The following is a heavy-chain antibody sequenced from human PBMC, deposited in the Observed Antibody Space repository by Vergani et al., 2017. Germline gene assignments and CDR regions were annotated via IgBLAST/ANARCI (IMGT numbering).Heavy chain of an antibody. CDR2: IIPLFGTA. V-gene: IGHV1-69*12. Sequence: QVQLVQSGAEVKKPGSSVKVSCKASGGTFSSYAFSWVRQVPGQGLEWMGGIIPLFGTANYAQKFQGRITITADESTSTGYMELSSLRSEDTAVYYCAEGRDSYICYLGWFYPWVQGTLVTVSS. CDR1: GGTFSSYA. D-gene: IGHD5-24*01. J-gene: IGHJ5*02. CDR3: AEGRDSYICYLGWFYP.